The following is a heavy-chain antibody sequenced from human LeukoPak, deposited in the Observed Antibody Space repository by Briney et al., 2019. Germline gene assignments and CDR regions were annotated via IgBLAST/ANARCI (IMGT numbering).Heavy chain of an antibody. J-gene: IGHJ5*02. Sequence: WETLSLTCTVSGGSISSGTDYWGWIRQPPGRGLEWIGNIYYSGSTYFNPSLKSRVTISVDTSKDQFSLKLRSVTAADTAMYYCARHVHSLSGYSSGWYVDHWGQGTLVTVSS. D-gene: IGHD6-19*01. CDR3: ARHVHSLSGYSSGWYVDH. V-gene: IGHV4-39*01. CDR1: GGSISSGTDY. CDR2: IYYSGST.